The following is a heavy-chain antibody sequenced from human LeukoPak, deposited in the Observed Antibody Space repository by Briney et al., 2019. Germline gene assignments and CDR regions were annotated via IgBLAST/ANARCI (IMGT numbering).Heavy chain of an antibody. CDR2: VSLDSGGT. CDR3: ARKKTESAGLFDF. Sequence: ASVKVSCKASGYTFTDHYIQWLRQAPGLGLEWMGWVSLDSGGTRYEQKVQGRITMTRDTSTNTAFMELTSLRSDDTAVYYCARKKTESAGLFDFWGQGTLVTVSS. CDR1: GYTFTDHY. J-gene: IGHJ4*02. V-gene: IGHV1-2*02.